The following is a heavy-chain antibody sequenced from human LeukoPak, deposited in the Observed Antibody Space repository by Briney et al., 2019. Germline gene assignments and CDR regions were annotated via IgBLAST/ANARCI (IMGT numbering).Heavy chain of an antibody. Sequence: ASVKVSYKASGYTFTTYDINWVRQATGQGLEWRGWVSPNGGDTVFAQRFQGRVTLTRNTSIGTVYMELSSLSSEDTAVYYCARGRDFYGSGTSFFDCWGQGTLVTVSS. V-gene: IGHV1-8*01. D-gene: IGHD3-10*01. CDR1: GYTFTTYD. J-gene: IGHJ4*02. CDR3: ARGRDFYGSGTSFFDC. CDR2: VSPNGGDT.